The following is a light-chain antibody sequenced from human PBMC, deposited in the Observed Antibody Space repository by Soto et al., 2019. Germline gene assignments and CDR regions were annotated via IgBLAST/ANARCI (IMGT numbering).Light chain of an antibody. J-gene: IGKJ4*01. CDR3: QQYGDSLLT. CDR1: QSVTSSY. CDR2: GSS. Sequence: EIVLTQSPGTLSLSPGERATLSCRASQSVTSSYLAWYQRKPGQAPRLLIYGSSSRATGIPDGFSGSGSGTDFSLTISRLEPEDFAVYYCQQYGDSLLTFGGGTRVEMK. V-gene: IGKV3-20*01.